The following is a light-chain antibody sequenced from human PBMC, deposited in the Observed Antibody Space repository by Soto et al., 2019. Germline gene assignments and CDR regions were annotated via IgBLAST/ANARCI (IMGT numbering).Light chain of an antibody. V-gene: IGLV8-61*01. Sequence: QTVVTQEPSFSVSPGGTVTLTCDLSSGSGSTNYYPSWYQQTQGQAPRTLIYTTYTRSSGVPDRCSGSILGNKAALTITGAQADDDSDYYCVLYMGGGISVFGGGTKLTVL. J-gene: IGLJ3*02. CDR2: TTY. CDR1: SGSGSTNYY. CDR3: VLYMGGGISV.